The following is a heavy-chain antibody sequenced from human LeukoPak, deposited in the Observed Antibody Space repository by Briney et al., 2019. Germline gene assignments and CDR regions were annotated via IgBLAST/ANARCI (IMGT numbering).Heavy chain of an antibody. D-gene: IGHD6-19*01. CDR1: GFTFSSYS. CDR2: VSSSSSYI. Sequence: GGSLRLSCAASGFTFSSYSMNWVRQAPGKGLEWVSSVSSSSSYIYYADSVKGRFTISRDNAKNSLYLQMNSLRAEDTAVYYCARGPIAVAGTIPVYWGQGTLVTVSS. CDR3: ARGPIAVAGTIPVY. J-gene: IGHJ4*02. V-gene: IGHV3-21*01.